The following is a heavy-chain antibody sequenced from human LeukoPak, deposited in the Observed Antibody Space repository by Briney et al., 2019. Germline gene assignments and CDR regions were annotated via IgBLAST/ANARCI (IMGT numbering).Heavy chain of an antibody. CDR2: ISYDGSNK. Sequence: GRSLRLSCAASGFTFSSYAMHWVRQAPGKGLEWVAVISYDGSNKYYADSVKGRFTISRDNSKNTLYLQMNSLRAVDTAVYYCARASYYYDSSGYYWGQGTLVTVSS. CDR3: ARASYYYDSSGYY. CDR1: GFTFSSYA. J-gene: IGHJ4*02. V-gene: IGHV3-30*04. D-gene: IGHD3-22*01.